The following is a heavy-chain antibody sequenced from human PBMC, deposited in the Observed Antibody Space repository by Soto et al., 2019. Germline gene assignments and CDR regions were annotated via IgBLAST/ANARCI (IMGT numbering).Heavy chain of an antibody. V-gene: IGHV1-69*12. D-gene: IGHD5-18*01. CDR2: VVPMFGIP. J-gene: IGHJ6*02. CDR1: GDTFISYA. CDR3: ARDGSTVEPAMLSQYLYGMDV. Sequence: QVQVVQSGAEVKKPGSSVKVSCKSSGDTFISYAISWVRQAPGQGLEWMGGVVPMFGIPNYAQKFQGRVTIIADESTSTAYPELSSLTTEDTAVYYSARDGSTVEPAMLSQYLYGMDVWGQGTTVTVSS.